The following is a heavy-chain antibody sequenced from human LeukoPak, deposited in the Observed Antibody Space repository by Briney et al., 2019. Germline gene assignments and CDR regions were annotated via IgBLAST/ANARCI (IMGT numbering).Heavy chain of an antibody. V-gene: IGHV1-46*01. D-gene: IGHD6-19*01. CDR3: ARCIGVDREYYYYYMDV. Sequence: GASVKVSCKASGYTFTIYYMHWVRQAPGQGLEWMGIINPSGGSTSYAQKFQGRVTMTRDMSTSTVYMQMSSLRAEDTAVYYCARCIGVDREYYYYYMDVWGKRSTVTVFS. CDR2: INPSGGST. CDR1: GYTFTIYY. J-gene: IGHJ6*03.